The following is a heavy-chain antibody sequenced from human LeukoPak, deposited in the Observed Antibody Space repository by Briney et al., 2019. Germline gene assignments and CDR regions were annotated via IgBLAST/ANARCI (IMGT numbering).Heavy chain of an antibody. D-gene: IGHD2-15*01. V-gene: IGHV3-48*02. CDR2: IDSSNSPI. J-gene: IGHJ4*02. CDR3: ARDRCSGGSCYFDY. Sequence: GGSLRLSCAASGFTFSDYSMIWVRQAPGKGLEWVSYIDSSNSPIYYADSVKGRFTISRDNGKNSLYLQMNSLRDEDTAVYYCARDRCSGGSCYFDYWGQGTLVTVSS. CDR1: GFTFSDYS.